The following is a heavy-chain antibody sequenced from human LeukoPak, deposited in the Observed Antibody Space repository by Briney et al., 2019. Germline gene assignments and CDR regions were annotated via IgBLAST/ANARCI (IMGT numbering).Heavy chain of an antibody. J-gene: IGHJ6*03. CDR1: GFTFTSYA. V-gene: IGHV3-48*01. CDR2: ISSSGNSI. CDR3: ARGYPPKYNYYYYYYMDV. D-gene: IGHD6-6*01. Sequence: GGSLRLSCAASGFTFTSYAMTWVRQAPGKGLEWVSYISSSGNSIYYADSVKGRFAISRDNAKNSLYLQMNSLRAEDTAVYYCARGYPPKYNYYYYYYMDVWGKGTTVTVSS.